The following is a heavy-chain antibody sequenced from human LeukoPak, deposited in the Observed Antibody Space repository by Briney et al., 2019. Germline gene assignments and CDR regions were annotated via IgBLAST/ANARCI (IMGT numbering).Heavy chain of an antibody. V-gene: IGHV4-34*01. J-gene: IGHJ4*02. Sequence: SETLSLTCAVYGGSFSGYYWSWIRQPPGKGLEWIGEINHSGSTNYNPSLNSRVTISVDTSKNQFSLKLSSVTAADTAVYYCARDRGRYYFDYWGQGIPVTVSS. CDR1: GGSFSGYY. CDR3: ARDRGRYYFDY. CDR2: INHSGST. D-gene: IGHD3-9*01.